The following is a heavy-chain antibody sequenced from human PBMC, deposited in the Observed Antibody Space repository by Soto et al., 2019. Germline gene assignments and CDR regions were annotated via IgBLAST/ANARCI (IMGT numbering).Heavy chain of an antibody. Sequence: SETLSLTCTVSGGSISSGGYYWICIRQHPGKGLEWIGYIYYSGSTYYNPSLKSRVTISVDTSKNQYSLKLSSVTAADTAVYYCARARGVVVPASIQNDAFDIWGQGTMVTVSS. CDR2: IYYSGST. J-gene: IGHJ3*02. D-gene: IGHD2-2*01. CDR1: GGSISSGGYY. V-gene: IGHV4-31*03. CDR3: ARARGVVVPASIQNDAFDI.